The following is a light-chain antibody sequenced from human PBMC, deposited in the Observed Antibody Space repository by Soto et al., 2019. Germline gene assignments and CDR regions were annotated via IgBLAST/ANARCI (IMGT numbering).Light chain of an antibody. CDR3: QQYGSSPPLT. Sequence: EIVLTQSPGTLSLSPGERATLSCRASQSISNNYLAWYQQKPGQAPRLLISGAFNRATGIPDRFSGSGSGTDFTLTISRLEPEDFAVYYCQQYGSSPPLTFGGGTKVEMK. V-gene: IGKV3-20*01. J-gene: IGKJ4*01. CDR1: QSISNNY. CDR2: GAF.